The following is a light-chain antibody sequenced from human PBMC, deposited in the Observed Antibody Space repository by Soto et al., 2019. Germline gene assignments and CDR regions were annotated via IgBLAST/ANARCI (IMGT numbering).Light chain of an antibody. J-gene: IGKJ4*01. CDR3: QQRSDWPST. Sequence: EIVLTQSPATLSLSPGERATLSCRASQSVSRYLAWYQQKPGQAPRLLIYDASNRATGIPGGFSGIGSGTDFTITISSSEPEDFAFYYCQQRSDWPSTFGGGTKVQIK. CDR1: QSVSRY. V-gene: IGKV3-11*01. CDR2: DAS.